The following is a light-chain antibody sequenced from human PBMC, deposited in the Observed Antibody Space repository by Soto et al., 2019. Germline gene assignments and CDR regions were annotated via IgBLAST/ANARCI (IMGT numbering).Light chain of an antibody. J-gene: IGKJ1*01. CDR3: EEYIQWPPGM. CDR2: DTS. Sequence: DIVVTQSPATLSASPGERVTLSCRASQFVSSSLAWYQQRPGQVPRLLIYDTSTMAPGISDRFSGSGSGSEFTLTTRSLQSADFAVYYGEEYIQWPPGMFGPGTTVDIK. V-gene: IGKV3-15*01. CDR1: QFVSSS.